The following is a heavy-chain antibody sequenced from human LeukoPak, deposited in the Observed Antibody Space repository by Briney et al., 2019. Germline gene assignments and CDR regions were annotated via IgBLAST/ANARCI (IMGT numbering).Heavy chain of an antibody. CDR1: GFTFSTYW. V-gene: IGHV3-7*01. J-gene: IGHJ4*02. Sequence: PGGSLRLSCAASGFTFSTYWMTWVRQAPGKGLECVANIKQDGSEKYYVDSVKGRFTISRDNAKNSLYLQMNSLRAEDTAVYYCARGGSYYRYWGQGTLVTVSS. D-gene: IGHD1-26*01. CDR2: IKQDGSEK. CDR3: ARGGSYYRY.